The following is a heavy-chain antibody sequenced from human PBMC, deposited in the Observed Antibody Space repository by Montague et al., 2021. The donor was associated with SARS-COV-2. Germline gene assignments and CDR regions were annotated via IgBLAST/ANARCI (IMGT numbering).Heavy chain of an antibody. V-gene: IGHV3-66*02. Sequence: SLRLSCAASGFTVSSNYMSWVRQAPGKGLEWVSVIYSGGNTYYADSVKGRFTISRDNSKNTLYLQMNSLRAEDTAVYYCARRYYASGSYIDYWGQGTLVTVSS. D-gene: IGHD3-10*01. CDR2: IYSGGNT. J-gene: IGHJ4*02. CDR3: ARRYYASGSYIDY. CDR1: GFTVSSNY.